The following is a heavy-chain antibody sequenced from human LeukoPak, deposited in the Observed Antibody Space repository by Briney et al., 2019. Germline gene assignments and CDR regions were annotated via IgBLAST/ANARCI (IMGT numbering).Heavy chain of an antibody. CDR1: GLTVRQSY. CDR3: ARDEYYYTSGLDY. J-gene: IGHJ4*02. D-gene: IGHD3-3*01. Sequence: PGGSLRLSCAASGLTVRQSYMTWVRQAPGKGLEWVSVIYRDGRTGYADSVEGRFTISRDNSKNTVFLQINSLRAEDTAVYYCARDEYYYTSGLDYWGQGTLVTVAS. V-gene: IGHV3-53*01. CDR2: IYRDGRT.